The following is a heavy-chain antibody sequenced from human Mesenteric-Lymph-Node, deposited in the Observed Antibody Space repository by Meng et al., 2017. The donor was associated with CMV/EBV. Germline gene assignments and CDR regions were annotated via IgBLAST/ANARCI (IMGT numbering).Heavy chain of an antibody. CDR1: GFTFDDFG. CDR3: AKAGGYGSGSYYNFDY. J-gene: IGHJ4*02. Sequence: GESLKISCAASGFTFDDFGMSWVRQAPGKGLEWVSRINPNGGSTGYVDSVKGRFTISRDNAKNSMYLQMNSLRAEDTALYYCAKAGGYGSGSYYNFDYWGQGTLVTVSS. D-gene: IGHD3-10*01. CDR2: INPNGGST. V-gene: IGHV3-20*04.